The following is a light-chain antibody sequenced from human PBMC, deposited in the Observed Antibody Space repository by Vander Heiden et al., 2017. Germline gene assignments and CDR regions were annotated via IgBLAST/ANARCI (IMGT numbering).Light chain of an antibody. CDR1: QSISSW. V-gene: IGKV1-5*03. Sequence: IQMTQSPSTLSASVGDRVTITCRASQSISSWLAWYQQKPGKAPKLLIYKASSLESGVPSRFSGSGSGTEFTLTISSLKPDDFATYYCQQYNSWWTFGQGTKVEIK. CDR2: KAS. J-gene: IGKJ1*01. CDR3: QQYNSWWT.